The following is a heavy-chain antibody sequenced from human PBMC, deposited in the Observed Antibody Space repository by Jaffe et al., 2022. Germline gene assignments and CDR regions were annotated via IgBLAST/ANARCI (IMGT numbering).Heavy chain of an antibody. CDR2: IYYSGST. Sequence: QVQLQESGPGLVKPSETLSLTCTVSGGSISSYYWSWIRQPPGKGLEWIGYIYYSGSTNYNPSLKSRVTISVDTSKNQFSLKLSSVTAADTAVYYCARARLGATEGDSYYYYYMDVWGKGTTVTVSS. CDR3: ARARLGATEGDSYYYYYMDV. J-gene: IGHJ6*03. CDR1: GGSISSYY. V-gene: IGHV4-59*01. D-gene: IGHD1-26*01.